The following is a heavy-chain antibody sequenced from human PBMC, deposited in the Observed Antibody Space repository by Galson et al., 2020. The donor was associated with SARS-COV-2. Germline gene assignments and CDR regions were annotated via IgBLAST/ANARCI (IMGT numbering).Heavy chain of an antibody. D-gene: IGHD2-15*01. J-gene: IGHJ4*02. Sequence: GGSLSLSCAASGFTFSNYAMSWVRQSPGKGLEWVSAINAGITYFADSVKGRFTISRDNSKNMLYLQMNRLRVEDTAVYYCAREFSAAATPGLDYCGQGTLVTVSS. CDR1: GFTFSNYA. CDR2: INAGIT. CDR3: AREFSAAATPGLDY. V-gene: IGHV3-23*01.